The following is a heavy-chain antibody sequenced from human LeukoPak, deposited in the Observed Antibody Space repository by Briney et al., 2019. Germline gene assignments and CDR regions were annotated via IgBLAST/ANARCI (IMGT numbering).Heavy chain of an antibody. J-gene: IGHJ4*02. CDR2: IYYSGST. V-gene: IGHV4-31*03. D-gene: IGHD4-23*01. CDR3: ARGRDYGGNAAFDY. CDR1: GVSISRGGYY. Sequence: PSQTLSLTCTVSGVSISRGGYYWSWIHHHPGQGLEWIVYIYYSGSTYYNPSLKSRVSISVDTSKNQFSLKLSSVTAADTAVYYCARGRDYGGNAAFDYWGQGTLVTVSS.